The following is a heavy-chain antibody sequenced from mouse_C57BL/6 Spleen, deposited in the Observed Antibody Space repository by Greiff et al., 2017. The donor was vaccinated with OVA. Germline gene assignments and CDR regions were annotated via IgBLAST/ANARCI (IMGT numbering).Heavy chain of an antibody. J-gene: IGHJ2*01. CDR3: ARSGNWDWDY. D-gene: IGHD4-1*01. Sequence: VQLQQSRAELVKPGASVKISCKASGYAFSSYWMNWVKQRPGKGLEWIGQIYPGDGDTNYNGKFKGKATLTADKSSSTTYMQLSSLTSEDSAVYFCARSGNWDWDYWGQGTTLTVSS. V-gene: IGHV1-80*01. CDR1: GYAFSSYW. CDR2: IYPGDGDT.